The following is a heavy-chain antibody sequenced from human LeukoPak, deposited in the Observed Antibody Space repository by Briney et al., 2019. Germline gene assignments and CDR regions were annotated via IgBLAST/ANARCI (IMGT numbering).Heavy chain of an antibody. CDR2: INHSGST. Sequence: SETLSLTCTVSGGSISSYYWSWIRQPPGKGLEWIGEINHSGSTNYNPSLKSRVTISVDTSKNQFSLKLSSVTAADTAVYYCARMGGYCSSTSCPNNLDYWGQGTLVTVSS. J-gene: IGHJ4*02. V-gene: IGHV4-34*01. D-gene: IGHD2-2*01. CDR3: ARMGGYCSSTSCPNNLDY. CDR1: GGSISSYY.